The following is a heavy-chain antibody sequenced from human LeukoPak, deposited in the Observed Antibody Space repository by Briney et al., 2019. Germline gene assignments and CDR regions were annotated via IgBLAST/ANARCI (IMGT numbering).Heavy chain of an antibody. CDR2: IHYSGGST. D-gene: IGHD3-10*01. CDR1: GASMKDRGYY. CDR3: ARQVLLRAVLIRKTIYYFDS. J-gene: IGHJ4*02. V-gene: IGHV4-39*01. Sequence: SETLSLTRTVSGASMKDRGYYWAWVRQPPGKGLEWTGSIHYSGGSTYYNPSPESRVSISIDTSNNQFSLKLNSMTAADTAIYYCARQVLLRAVLIRKTIYYFDSWGRGTLVPVSS.